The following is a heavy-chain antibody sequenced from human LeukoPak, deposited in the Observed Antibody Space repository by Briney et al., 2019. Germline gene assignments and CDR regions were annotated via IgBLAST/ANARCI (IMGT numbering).Heavy chain of an antibody. V-gene: IGHV4-59*01. CDR1: GGSISSYY. CDR2: IYYSGST. Sequence: SETLSLTCSVSGGSISSYYWSWIRQPPGKGLEWIGYIYYSGSTNYNPSLKSRVTILVDTSRNQFSLKLSSVTAADTAMYYCARGWYDGSYRFDYWGRGTLITVSS. D-gene: IGHD1-26*01. CDR3: ARGWYDGSYRFDY. J-gene: IGHJ4*01.